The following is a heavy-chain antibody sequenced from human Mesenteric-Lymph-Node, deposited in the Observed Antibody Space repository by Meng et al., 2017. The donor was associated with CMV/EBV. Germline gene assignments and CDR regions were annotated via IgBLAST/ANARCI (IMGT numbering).Heavy chain of an antibody. Sequence: GGSLRLSCAASGFTFSSYWMSWVRQAPGKGLEWVANIKQDGSEKYYVDSVKGRFTISRDNAKNSLYLQMNSLRAEDTAVYYCAREWGYCSSTSCYQLDYWGQGTLVTVSS. CDR3: AREWGYCSSTSCYQLDY. CDR1: GFTFSSYW. D-gene: IGHD2-2*01. V-gene: IGHV3-7*01. CDR2: IKQDGSEK. J-gene: IGHJ4*02.